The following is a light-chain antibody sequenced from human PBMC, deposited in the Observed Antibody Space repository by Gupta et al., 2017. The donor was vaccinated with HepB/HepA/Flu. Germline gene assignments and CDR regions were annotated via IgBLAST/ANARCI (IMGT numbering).Light chain of an antibody. CDR1: PDRSNY. J-gene: IGKJ2*01. CDR2: AAT. Sequence: IQMTQSPSSLSASVGDSVTITCRASPDRSNYLSWYQQRPGKAPKLLTYAATKGKAGVSSRFSGSAAGTGFTLTISKLQAEDFATYYWQQASNNTTFGHGTKVDIK. V-gene: IGKV1-39*01. CDR3: QQASNNTT.